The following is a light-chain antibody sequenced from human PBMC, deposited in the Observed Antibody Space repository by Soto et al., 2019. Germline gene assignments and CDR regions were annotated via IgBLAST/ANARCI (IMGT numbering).Light chain of an antibody. CDR3: QQRSNWPPT. Sequence: EIVLTQSPATLSSFPGDRVTLSCRASQAVNTRLAWYQHKPGQAPRLLIYLASNRAAGVPARFSGSGSGTDFTLTISDVEPEDFAVFYCQQRSNWPPTFGQGTKV. CDR2: LAS. V-gene: IGKV3-11*01. J-gene: IGKJ1*01. CDR1: QAVNTR.